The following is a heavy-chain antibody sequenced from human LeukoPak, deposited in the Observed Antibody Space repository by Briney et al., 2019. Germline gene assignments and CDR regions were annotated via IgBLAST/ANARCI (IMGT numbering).Heavy chain of an antibody. Sequence: SGPTLVNPTQTLTLTCTFSGFSLSTSGMCVSWIRQPPGKALEWLALIDWDDYKFYTTSLKTRLTISKDTSKNKVVLTMTNMDPVDTATYYCARTQTTVTTRYYYYGMDVWGQGTTVTVSS. D-gene: IGHD4-17*01. CDR2: IDWDDYK. J-gene: IGHJ6*02. CDR1: GFSLSTSGMC. CDR3: ARTQTTVTTRYYYYGMDV. V-gene: IGHV2-70*01.